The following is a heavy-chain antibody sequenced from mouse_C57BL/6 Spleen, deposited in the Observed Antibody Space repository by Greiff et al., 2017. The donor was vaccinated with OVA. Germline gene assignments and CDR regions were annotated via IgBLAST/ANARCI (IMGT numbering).Heavy chain of an antibody. D-gene: IGHD1-1*01. V-gene: IGHV1-63*01. J-gene: IGHJ1*03. CDR1: GYTFTNYW. CDR2: IYPGGGYT. Sequence: VKLQQSGAELVRPGTSVKMSCKASGYTFTNYWIGWAKQRPGHGLEWIGDIYPGGGYTNYNEKFKGKATLTADKSSSTAYMQFSSLTSEDSAIYYCARCAYYYGSSSGYFDVWGTGTTVTVSS. CDR3: ARCAYYYGSSSGYFDV.